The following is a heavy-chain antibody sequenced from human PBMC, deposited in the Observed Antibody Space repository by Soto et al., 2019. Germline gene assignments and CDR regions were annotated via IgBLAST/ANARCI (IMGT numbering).Heavy chain of an antibody. Sequence: PGGSLRLSCAASGFTFATYGMNWVRQGPGGGLEWVSSINPGGTSPFYADSVKGRFAISRDNSKNTVYLDMHNLTVVDTAVYFCVKSGIIRGIFVSWGQGALVTVSS. CDR2: INPGGTSP. V-gene: IGHV3-23*01. CDR1: GFTFATYG. D-gene: IGHD3-10*01. J-gene: IGHJ5*01. CDR3: VKSGIIRGIFVS.